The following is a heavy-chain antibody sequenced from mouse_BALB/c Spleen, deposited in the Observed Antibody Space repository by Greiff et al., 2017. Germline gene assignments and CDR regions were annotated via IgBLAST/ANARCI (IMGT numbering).Heavy chain of an antibody. CDR1: GFTFSDYY. V-gene: IGHV5-4*02. CDR2: ISDGGSYS. CDR3: AKEGFAY. Sequence: EVQLVESGGGLVKPGGSLKLSCAVSGFTFSDYYMYWVRQTPEKRLEWVATISDGGSYSYYPDSVKGRFTISRDNAKNNLYLQMSSLKSEDTAMYYCAKEGFAYWGQGTLVTVSA. J-gene: IGHJ3*01.